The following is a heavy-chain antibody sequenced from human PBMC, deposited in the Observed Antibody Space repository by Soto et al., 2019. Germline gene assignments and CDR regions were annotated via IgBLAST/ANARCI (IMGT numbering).Heavy chain of an antibody. V-gene: IGHV4-39*01. CDR1: GGSISSSSYY. CDR3: ASGGDIGWFDP. Sequence: QLQLQESGPGLVKPSETLSLTCTVSGGSISSSSYYWGWIRQPPGKGLEWIGSIYYSGSTYYNPSLKRRVTISVDTSKNQFSLKLSSVTAADPAVYYCASGGDIGWFDPWGQGTLVTVSS. J-gene: IGHJ5*02. D-gene: IGHD2-15*01. CDR2: IYYSGST.